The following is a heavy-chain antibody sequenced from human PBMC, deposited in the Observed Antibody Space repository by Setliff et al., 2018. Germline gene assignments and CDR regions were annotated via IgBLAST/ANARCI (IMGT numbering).Heavy chain of an antibody. V-gene: IGHV3-74*01. Sequence: GGSLRLSCAASGFRISFREYWMFWVRQAPGKGLEWVARIDKDGSSTSYADSVKGRFTVSRDISRNTVFLDMNSLRAEDTAVYHCARDIDTTSHYGMFDYWGQGALVTVSS. D-gene: IGHD3-9*01. CDR2: IDKDGSST. CDR1: GFRISFREYW. CDR3: ARDIDTTSHYGMFDY. J-gene: IGHJ4*02.